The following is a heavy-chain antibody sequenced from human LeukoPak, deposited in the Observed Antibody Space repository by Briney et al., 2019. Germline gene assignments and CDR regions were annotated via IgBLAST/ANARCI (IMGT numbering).Heavy chain of an antibody. V-gene: IGHV3-30*07. CDR2: ISYDGSNK. J-gene: IGHJ6*03. Sequence: PGGSLRLSCAASGFTFSSCAMHWVRQAPGKGLEWVAVISYDGSNKYYADSVKGRFTISRDNSKNTLYLQMNSLRAEDTAVYYCARGPYCSSTSCYTHYYYYMDVWGKGTTVTVSS. CDR1: GFTFSSCA. D-gene: IGHD2-2*02. CDR3: ARGPYCSSTSCYTHYYYYMDV.